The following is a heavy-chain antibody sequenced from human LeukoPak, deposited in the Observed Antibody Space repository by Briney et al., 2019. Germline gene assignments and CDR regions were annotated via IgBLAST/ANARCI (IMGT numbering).Heavy chain of an antibody. CDR3: AREGQQLYYFDY. Sequence: SETLSLTCTVSGGSISSGSYYWSWIRQPAGKGLEWIGRIYTSGSTNYNPSLKSRVTISVDTSKNQFSLKLSSVTAADTAVYYCAREGQQLYYFDYWGQGTLVTVSS. D-gene: IGHD6-13*01. J-gene: IGHJ4*02. CDR2: IYTSGST. CDR1: GGSISSGSYY. V-gene: IGHV4-61*02.